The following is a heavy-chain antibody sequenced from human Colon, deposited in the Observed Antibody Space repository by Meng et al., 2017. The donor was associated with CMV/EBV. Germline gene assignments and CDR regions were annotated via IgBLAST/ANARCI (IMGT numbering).Heavy chain of an antibody. CDR2: IGRSGTDV. D-gene: IGHD1-26*01. V-gene: IGHV3-21*01. CDR1: EFIFKTYD. CDR3: LTDPNWGAF. Sequence: RGGAGGGLVKPGVSLSLSCAASEFIFKTYDMYWVRQAPGKGLEWVSSIGRSGTDVAYADPVEGRFTISRDKNSLYLEMKSLRADDTAVYYCLTDPNWGAFWGQGTLVTVSS. J-gene: IGHJ4*02.